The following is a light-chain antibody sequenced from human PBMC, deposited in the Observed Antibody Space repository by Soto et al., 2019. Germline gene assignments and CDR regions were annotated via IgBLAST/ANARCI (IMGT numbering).Light chain of an antibody. CDR2: TGS. CDR1: QAIDSW. CDR3: QQTLSFPPT. V-gene: IGKV1-12*01. J-gene: IGKJ1*01. Sequence: RTQSPSSVSASVGDRVTITCRASQAIDSWLAWYQQKPGEAPKLLIFTGSLLHSGVPPRFSGSGSGTDFTLTISSLQPEDFATYYCQQTLSFPPTFGQGTKVDIK.